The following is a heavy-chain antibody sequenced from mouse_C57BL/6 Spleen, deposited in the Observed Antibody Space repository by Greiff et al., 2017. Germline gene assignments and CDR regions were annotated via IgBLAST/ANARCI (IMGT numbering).Heavy chain of an antibody. CDR2: IHPNSGST. CDR3: AGDGSSRDYFDY. CDR1: GYTFTSYW. D-gene: IGHD1-1*01. J-gene: IGHJ2*01. V-gene: IGHV1-64*01. Sequence: VQLQQPGAELVKPGASVKLSCKASGYTFTSYWMHWVKQRPGQGLEWIGMIHPNSGSTNYNEKFKSKATLTVDKSSSTAYMQLSSLTSEDSSVYYCAGDGSSRDYFDYWGQGTTLTVSS.